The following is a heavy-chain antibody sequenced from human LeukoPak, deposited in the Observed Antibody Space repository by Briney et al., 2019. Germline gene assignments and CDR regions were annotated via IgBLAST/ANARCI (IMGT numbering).Heavy chain of an antibody. V-gene: IGHV4-39*01. CDR2: IYYSGST. J-gene: IGHJ5*02. CDR1: GGSISSSSYY. CDR3: ARRQGKQYQLPTNPAKKNWFDP. D-gene: IGHD2-2*01. Sequence: TSETLSLTCTVSGGSISSSSYYWGWIRQPPGKGLEWIGSIYYSGSTYYNPSLKSRVTISVDTSKNQFSLKLSSVTAADTAVYYCARRQGKQYQLPTNPAKKNWFDPWGQGTLVTVSS.